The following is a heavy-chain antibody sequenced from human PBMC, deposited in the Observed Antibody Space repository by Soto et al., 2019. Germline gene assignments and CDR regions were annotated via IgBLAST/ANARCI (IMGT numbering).Heavy chain of an antibody. D-gene: IGHD1-26*01. CDR3: ARDEAGAGGWFDP. V-gene: IGHV1-2*02. J-gene: IGHJ5*02. Sequence: GASVKVSCKASGYTFTGYYMHWVRQAPGQGLEWMGWINPNSGGTNYAQKFQGRVTMTRDTSISTAYMELSRLRSDDTAVYYCARDEAGAGGWFDPWGQGTLVTVS. CDR1: GYTFTGYY. CDR2: INPNSGGT.